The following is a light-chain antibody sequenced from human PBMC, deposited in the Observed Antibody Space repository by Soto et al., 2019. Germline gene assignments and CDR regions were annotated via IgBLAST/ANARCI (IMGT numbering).Light chain of an antibody. Sequence: EIVLTQSPATLSLSPGESATLSCRASQSVSSYLAWYQQKPGQAPRLLIYDASNRATGIPARFSVSGSGTDFTLTISSLEPEDFAVYYCEQRSNWPPLTFGGGTKVEIK. CDR1: QSVSSY. CDR2: DAS. V-gene: IGKV3-11*01. CDR3: EQRSNWPPLT. J-gene: IGKJ4*01.